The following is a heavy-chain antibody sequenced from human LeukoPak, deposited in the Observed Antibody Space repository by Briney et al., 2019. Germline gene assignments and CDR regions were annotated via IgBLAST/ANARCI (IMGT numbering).Heavy chain of an antibody. Sequence: SETLSLTCTVSGGSISSSSYYWGWIRQPPGKGLEWIGSIYYSGSTYYNPSLKSRVTISVDTSKNQFSLKLSSVTAADTAVYYCARQTGRLRNPAFDYWGQGTPVTVSS. D-gene: IGHD5-12*01. CDR2: IYYSGST. CDR3: ARQTGRLRNPAFDY. J-gene: IGHJ4*02. CDR1: GGSISSSSYY. V-gene: IGHV4-39*01.